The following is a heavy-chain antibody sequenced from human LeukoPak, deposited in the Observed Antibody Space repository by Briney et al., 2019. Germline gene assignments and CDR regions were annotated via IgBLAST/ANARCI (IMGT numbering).Heavy chain of an antibody. CDR2: ISYDGSNK. CDR3: ARDGRISGVVAATDFDY. CDR1: GFTFSGYA. J-gene: IGHJ4*02. D-gene: IGHD2-15*01. Sequence: PGGSLRLSCAASGFTFSGYAMHWVRQAPGKGLEWVAVISYDGSNKYYADSVKGRFTISRDNSKNTLYLQMNSLRAEDTAVYYCARDGRISGVVAATDFDYWGQGTLVTVSS. V-gene: IGHV3-30-3*01.